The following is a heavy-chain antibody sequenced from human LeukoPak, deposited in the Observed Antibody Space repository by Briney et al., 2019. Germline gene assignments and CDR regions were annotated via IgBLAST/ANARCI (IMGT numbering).Heavy chain of an antibody. Sequence: PVGSPRHSSAAPGFALRSYGVNWVPHAPRKGLEWVSYINTLSSTIRYADSVRGRFTISRDNAKNSLYLQMDRLRAEDTAVYYCAREILRSSCGGDCYSDYWGQGTLVTVSS. CDR3: AREILRSSCGGDCYSDY. V-gene: IGHV3-48*01. J-gene: IGHJ4*02. D-gene: IGHD2-21*02. CDR2: INTLSSTI. CDR1: GFALRSYG.